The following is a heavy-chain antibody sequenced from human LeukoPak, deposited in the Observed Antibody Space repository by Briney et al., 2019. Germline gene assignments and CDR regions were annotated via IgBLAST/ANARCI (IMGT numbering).Heavy chain of an antibody. CDR3: ARDFIWFGESYFDY. Sequence: GGSLRLSCAASGVTFSSYEMNWVRQAPGKGLEWVSYISSSGSTIYYADSVKGRFTISRDNAKNSLYLQMNSLRAEDTAVYCCARDFIWFGESYFDYWGQGTLVTVSS. CDR1: GVTFSSYE. CDR2: ISSSGSTI. V-gene: IGHV3-48*03. J-gene: IGHJ4*02. D-gene: IGHD3-10*01.